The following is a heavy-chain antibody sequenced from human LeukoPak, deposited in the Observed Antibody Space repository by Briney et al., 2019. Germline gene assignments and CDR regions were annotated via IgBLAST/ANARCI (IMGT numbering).Heavy chain of an antibody. CDR3: ARVNELVRGSDVDY. D-gene: IGHD2-15*01. J-gene: IGHJ4*02. V-gene: IGHV4-39*07. CDR2: IYYSGST. Sequence: SETLSLTCTVSDDSITMYYWTWIRQPPGKGLEWIGSIYYSGSTYYNPSLKSRVTISVDTSKNQFSLKLSSVTAADTAVYYCARVNELVRGSDVDYWGQGTLVTVSS. CDR1: DDSITMYY.